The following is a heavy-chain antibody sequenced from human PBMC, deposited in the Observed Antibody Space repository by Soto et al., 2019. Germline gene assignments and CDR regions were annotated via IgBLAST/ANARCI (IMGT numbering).Heavy chain of an antibody. D-gene: IGHD1-1*01. CDR3: ARDREVEPLNDAFDI. CDR2: ISSSSSTI. Sequence: GGSLRLSCAASGFTFSSYSMNWVRQAPGKGLEWVSYISSSSSTIYYADSVKGRFTISRDNAKNSLYLQMNSLRDEDTAVYYCARDREVEPLNDAFDIWGQGTMVTVSS. J-gene: IGHJ3*02. CDR1: GFTFSSYS. V-gene: IGHV3-48*02.